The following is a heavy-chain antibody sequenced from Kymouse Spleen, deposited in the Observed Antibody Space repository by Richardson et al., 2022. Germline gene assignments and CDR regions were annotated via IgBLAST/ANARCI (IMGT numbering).Heavy chain of an antibody. J-gene: IGHJ4*02. Sequence: QVQLQQWGAGLLKPSETLSLTCAVYGGSFSGYYWSWIRQPPGKGLEWIGEINHSGSTNYNPSLKSRVTISVDTSKNQFSLKLSSVTAADTAVYYCASLECPNYWGQGTLVTVSS. V-gene: IGHV4-34*01. CDR3: ASLECPNY. D-gene: IGHD3-3*01. CDR2: INHSGST. CDR1: GGSFSGYY.